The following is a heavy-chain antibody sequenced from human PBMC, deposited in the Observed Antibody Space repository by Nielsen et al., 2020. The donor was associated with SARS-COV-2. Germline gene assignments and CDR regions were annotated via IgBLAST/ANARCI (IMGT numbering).Heavy chain of an antibody. J-gene: IGHJ3*02. V-gene: IGHV3-53*01. CDR1: GFTVSSNY. D-gene: IGHD2-21*01. CDR3: VRYFDAFDI. Sequence: GESLKISCAASGFTVSSNYMSWVRQAPGKGLEWVSVIYSGGSTYYADSVKGRFTISRDISKNTLYLQMNSLRAEDTAVYYCVRYFDAFDIWGQGTMVTVSS. CDR2: IYSGGST.